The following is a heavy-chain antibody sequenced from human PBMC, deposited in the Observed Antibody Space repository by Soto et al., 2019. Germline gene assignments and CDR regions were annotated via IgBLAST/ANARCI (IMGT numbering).Heavy chain of an antibody. CDR1: GGSISSGGYY. J-gene: IGHJ6*02. D-gene: IGHD4-4*01. Sequence: SETLSLTCTVSGGSISSGGYYWSWIRQHPGKGLEWIGYIYYSGSTYYNPSLKSRVTISVDTSKNQFSLKLSSVTAADTAVYYCARLSTTVTTMATAYYYYYYGMDVWGQGTTVTVSS. CDR3: ARLSTTVTTMATAYYYYYYGMDV. V-gene: IGHV4-31*03. CDR2: IYYSGST.